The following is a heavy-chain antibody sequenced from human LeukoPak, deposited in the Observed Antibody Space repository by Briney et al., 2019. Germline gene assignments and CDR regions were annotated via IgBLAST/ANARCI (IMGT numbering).Heavy chain of an antibody. CDR2: ISRSSDTI. J-gene: IGHJ4*02. CDR3: ARDANIGQQLDYFDY. D-gene: IGHD6-13*01. V-gene: IGHV3-48*04. CDR1: GFTFSDYN. Sequence: PGGSLRLSCAASGFTFSDYNMNWVRQVPGKGLEWVSYISRSSDTIYYADSVKGRFTISRDNAKNSLYLQMNSLRAEDTAVYYCARDANIGQQLDYFDYWGQGTLVTVSS.